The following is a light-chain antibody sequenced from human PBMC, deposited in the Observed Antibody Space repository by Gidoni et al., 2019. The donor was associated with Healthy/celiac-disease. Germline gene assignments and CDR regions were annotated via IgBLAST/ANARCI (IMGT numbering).Light chain of an antibody. CDR3: QVWDSSSDHVV. V-gene: IGLV3-21*02. CDR1: NSGSKS. Sequence: YVRTQPPSVSVAPGQTARITCGGNNSGSKSVHWYQQKPGQAPVLVVYDDSDRPSGIPERFAGSNSGNTATLTISRVEAGDEADYYCQVWDSSSDHVVFGGGTKLTVL. J-gene: IGLJ2*01. CDR2: DDS.